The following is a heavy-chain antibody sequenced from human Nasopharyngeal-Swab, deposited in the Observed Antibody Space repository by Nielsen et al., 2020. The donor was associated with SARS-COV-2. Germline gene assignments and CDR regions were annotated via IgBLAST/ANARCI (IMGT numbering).Heavy chain of an antibody. CDR2: ISSSGSTI. CDR1: GFTFSDYY. D-gene: IGHD6-6*01. V-gene: IGHV3-11*04. Sequence: GGSLRLSCAASGFTFSDYYMSWIRQAPGKGLEWVSYISSSGSTIYYADSVKGRFTISRDNAKNSLYLQMNSLRAEDTAVYYCARDPSSIAACPDYYYGMDVWGQGTTVTVSS. J-gene: IGHJ6*02. CDR3: ARDPSSIAACPDYYYGMDV.